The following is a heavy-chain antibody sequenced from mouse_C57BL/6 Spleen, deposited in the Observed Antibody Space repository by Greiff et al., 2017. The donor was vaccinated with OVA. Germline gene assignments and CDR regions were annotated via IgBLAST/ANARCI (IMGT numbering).Heavy chain of an antibody. V-gene: IGHV5-17*01. CDR3: ARSRPAWFAY. J-gene: IGHJ3*01. Sequence: EVQLQESGGGLVKPGGSLKLSCAASGFTFSDYGMHWVRQAPEKGLEWVAYLSSGSSTIYYANTVKGRFTISRDNAKNTLFLQMTSLRSEDTTMYYCARSRPAWFAYWGQGTLVTVSA. CDR2: LSSGSSTI. CDR1: GFTFSDYG. D-gene: IGHD3-1*01.